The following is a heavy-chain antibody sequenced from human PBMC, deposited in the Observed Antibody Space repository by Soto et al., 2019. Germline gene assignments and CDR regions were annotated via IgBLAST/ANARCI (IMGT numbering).Heavy chain of an antibody. D-gene: IGHD3-22*01. CDR1: GYTFTNYG. CDR2: IIPILGIA. V-gene: IGHV1-69*04. CDR3: NYYDSSGYYQDAFDI. Sequence: PVKLCCKASGYTFTNYGSSWVRQAPGQGLEWMGRIIPILGIANYAQKFQGRVTITADKSTSTAYMELSSLRSEDTAVYYCNYYDSSGYYQDAFDIWGQGTMVTVSS. J-gene: IGHJ3*02.